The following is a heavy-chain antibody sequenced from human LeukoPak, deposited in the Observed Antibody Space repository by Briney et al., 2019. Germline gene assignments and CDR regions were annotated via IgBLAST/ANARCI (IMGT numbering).Heavy chain of an antibody. J-gene: IGHJ6*03. Sequence: PSETLSLTCAVYGGSFSNYYWSWIRQSPGKGLELIGEVNDSGTINYNPSLMSRVTISVDKSKNQFSLKLSSVTAADTAVYYCARRWNYGRNYYIDVWGKGATVSVSS. CDR1: GGSFSNYY. D-gene: IGHD1-7*01. CDR3: ARRWNYGRNYYIDV. V-gene: IGHV4-34*01. CDR2: VNDSGTI.